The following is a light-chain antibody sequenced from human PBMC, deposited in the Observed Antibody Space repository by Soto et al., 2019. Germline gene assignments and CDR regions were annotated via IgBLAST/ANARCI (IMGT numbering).Light chain of an antibody. J-gene: IGLJ2*01. CDR1: SSNIGSNT. CDR2: SNN. CDR3: AAWDDSLMGMV. V-gene: IGLV1-44*01. Sequence: QLVLTQPPSASGTPGQRVTISCSGSSSNIGSNTVNWYQQLPGTAPKLLIYSNNQRPSGVPDRFSGSKSGTSASLAISGLQSEDEADYYCAAWDDSLMGMVFGGGTKLTVL.